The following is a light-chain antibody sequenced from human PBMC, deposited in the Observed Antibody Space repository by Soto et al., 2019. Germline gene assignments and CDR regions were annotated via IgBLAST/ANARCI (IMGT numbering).Light chain of an antibody. CDR1: QSISSY. J-gene: IGKJ5*01. CDR3: QQSYSTPIT. CDR2: AAS. Sequence: DIQMTQSPSSLSASVGDRVTITCRASQSISSYLNWYQLKPGKAPKLLIYAASNLQSGVPSRFSGSGSGTDFALTISTLQPEDFATYYCQQSYSTPITFGQGTRLAIK. V-gene: IGKV1-39*01.